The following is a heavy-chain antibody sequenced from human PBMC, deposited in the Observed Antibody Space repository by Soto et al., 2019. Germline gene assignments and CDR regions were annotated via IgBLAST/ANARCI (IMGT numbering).Heavy chain of an antibody. CDR3: ARDGCSGSNCLNWFDP. CDR1: GFTFSSYS. D-gene: IGHD2-15*01. CDR2: ISSSSTTK. Sequence: GGSLRLSCAASGFTFSSYSMNWVRQAPGKGLEWVSYISSSSTTKFYADSVRGRFTISRDNAKNSLYLQMNSLRAEDTAVYYCARDGCSGSNCLNWFDPWGQGTLVTVSS. J-gene: IGHJ5*02. V-gene: IGHV3-48*01.